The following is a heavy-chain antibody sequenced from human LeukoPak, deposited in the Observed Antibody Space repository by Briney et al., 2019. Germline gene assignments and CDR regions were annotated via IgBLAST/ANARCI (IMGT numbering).Heavy chain of an antibody. V-gene: IGHV1-18*01. CDR3: ARDGGDLTTHDAIDI. CDR1: GYTFTSYG. CDR2: ISVYNGNT. Sequence: ASVKVSCKTSGYTFTSYGISWVRQAPGQGLQWMGWISVYNGNTNYAQKLQGRVTLTIDTSTSTAYMELRSLRSDDTAVYYCARDGGDLTTHDAIDIWGQGTMVTVSS. D-gene: IGHD1-1*01. J-gene: IGHJ3*02.